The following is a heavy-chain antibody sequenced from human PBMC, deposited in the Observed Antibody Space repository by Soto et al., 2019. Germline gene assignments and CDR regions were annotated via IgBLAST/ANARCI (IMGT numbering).Heavy chain of an antibody. CDR2: ISSSGNTV. D-gene: IGHD2-2*01. CDR1: RFTFSTYE. V-gene: IGHV3-48*03. Sequence: PGGSLRLSCAASRFTFSTYEMIWVRQAPGKGLEWVSYISSSGNTVYYADSVKGRFTISRDNTRNSLYLQMNSLRDEDTALYYCVRYCSSTLCNGVATRTFDYWGQGTLVTVSS. J-gene: IGHJ4*02. CDR3: VRYCSSTLCNGVATRTFDY.